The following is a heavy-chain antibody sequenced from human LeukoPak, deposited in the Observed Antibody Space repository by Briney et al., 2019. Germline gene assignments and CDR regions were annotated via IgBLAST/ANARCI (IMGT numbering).Heavy chain of an antibody. CDR2: IAYDGINK. Sequence: HPGRSLRLSCAASGFTFSTYAMHWVRQAPGKGLEWVAVIAYDGINKDYADSVKGRFTISRDNSKSTLYLQMNSLRAEDTAVYYCARDLRYDVGYWGQGTLVTVSS. CDR1: GFTFSTYA. V-gene: IGHV3-30-3*01. CDR3: ARDLRYDVGY. D-gene: IGHD2-2*01. J-gene: IGHJ4*02.